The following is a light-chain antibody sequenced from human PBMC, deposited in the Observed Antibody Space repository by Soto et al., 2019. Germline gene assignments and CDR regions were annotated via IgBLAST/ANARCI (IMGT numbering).Light chain of an antibody. CDR3: QQYTNSRT. CDR2: GTS. CDR1: QSVSSSY. J-gene: IGKJ1*01. V-gene: IGKV3-20*01. Sequence: EVVMTQSPDTLSVSPGERATLSCRASQSVSSSYLAWYQQKPGQAPRLLIYGTSSRATGIPDRFSGSGSGTDFTLTISRLEPEDFAVYYCQQYTNSRTFGQGTKVDI.